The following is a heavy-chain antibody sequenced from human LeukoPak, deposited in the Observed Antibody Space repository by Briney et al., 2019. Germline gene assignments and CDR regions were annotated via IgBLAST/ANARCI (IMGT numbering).Heavy chain of an antibody. CDR2: MKRDGGEK. CDR1: TFTFTPGW. V-gene: IGHV3-7*01. Sequence: GGPLRLSCEASTFTFTPGWMSWVRQAPGKGLEWVAMMKRDGGEKHYVDSVRGRFTISRDNAKNSLYLQMDSLRDEDTAVYYCASLDTAHPSGVHWGQGTLVTVSS. CDR3: ASLDTAHPSGVH. J-gene: IGHJ4*02. D-gene: IGHD5-18*01.